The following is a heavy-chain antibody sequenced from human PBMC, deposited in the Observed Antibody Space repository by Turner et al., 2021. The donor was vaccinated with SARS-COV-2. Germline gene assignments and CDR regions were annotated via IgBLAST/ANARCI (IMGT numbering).Heavy chain of an antibody. Sequence: QVKLFQSGAEVKQHGSSVKVYCKASGCNLSSYTISWVRQAPGQGLEWMVRIIPILGITSYAQKFQGRVTITADKSTSTAYMDLNSLRSEDTAVYYCASRCFGELPFDYWGQGTLVTVSS. V-gene: IGHV1-69*02. CDR2: IIPILGIT. CDR1: GCNLSSYT. CDR3: ASRCFGELPFDY. J-gene: IGHJ4*02. D-gene: IGHD3-10*01.